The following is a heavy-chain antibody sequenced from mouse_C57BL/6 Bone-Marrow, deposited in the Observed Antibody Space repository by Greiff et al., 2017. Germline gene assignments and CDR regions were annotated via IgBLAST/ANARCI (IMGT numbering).Heavy chain of an antibody. CDR2: IHPNSGST. J-gene: IGHJ3*01. D-gene: IGHD2-1*01. V-gene: IGHV1-64*01. CDR1: GYTFTSYW. CDR3: ARSTPAWGCAY. Sequence: QVQLQQPGAELVKPGASVKLSCKASGYTFTSYWMHWVKQRPGQGLEWIGMIHPNSGSTNYNEKFKSKATLTVDKSSSTAYMQLSSLTSEDSAVYYCARSTPAWGCAYRGEGTLVTVSA.